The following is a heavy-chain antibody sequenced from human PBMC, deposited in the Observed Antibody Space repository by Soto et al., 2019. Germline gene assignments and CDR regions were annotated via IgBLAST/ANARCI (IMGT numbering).Heavy chain of an antibody. J-gene: IGHJ6*02. CDR2: IYYSGST. CDR1: GGSISSYY. D-gene: IGHD3-10*01. V-gene: IGHV4-59*01. Sequence: SETLSLTCTVSGGSISSYYWSWIRQPPGKGLEWIGYIYYSGSTNYNPSLKSRVTISVDMSKNQFSLKLSSVTAADTAVYYCARGTYGSGSYLSGSYGMDVWGQGTTVTVSS. CDR3: ARGTYGSGSYLSGSYGMDV.